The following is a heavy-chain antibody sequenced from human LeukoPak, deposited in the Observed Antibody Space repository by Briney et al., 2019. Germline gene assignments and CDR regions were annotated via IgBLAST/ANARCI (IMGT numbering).Heavy chain of an antibody. J-gene: IGHJ4*02. CDR2: INTAGSTT. V-gene: IGHV3-74*01. Sequence: PGGSLRLSCAASGFTFSNYWMHWVRQAPGKGLAWVSRINTAGSTTNYADSVKGRFTISRDNAKNTVHLQMNSLTAEDTGVYYCLRSTSGSYGQFDYWGQGTLVTVSS. D-gene: IGHD3-10*01. CDR3: LRSTSGSYGQFDY. CDR1: GFTFSNYW.